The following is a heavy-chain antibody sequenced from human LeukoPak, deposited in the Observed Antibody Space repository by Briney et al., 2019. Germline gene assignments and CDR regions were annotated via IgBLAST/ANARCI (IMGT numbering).Heavy chain of an antibody. Sequence: GGSLRLSCAASGFTFSNYAMTWVRQAPGKGLEWVSTLSGSGGSTYFGDSVKGRFTISRDNSKNTLYLQMNSLRAEDTAVYYCARDVEGATHDYWGQGTLVTVSS. D-gene: IGHD1-26*01. V-gene: IGHV3-23*01. CDR1: GFTFSNYA. J-gene: IGHJ4*02. CDR3: ARDVEGATHDY. CDR2: LSGSGGST.